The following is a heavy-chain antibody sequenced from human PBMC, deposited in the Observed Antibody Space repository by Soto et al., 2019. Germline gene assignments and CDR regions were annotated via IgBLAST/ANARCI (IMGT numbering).Heavy chain of an antibody. CDR2: ISGYNAKT. D-gene: IGHD2-8*02. CDR3: AATGGHYFGLDV. CDR1: DNTFTDYG. J-gene: IGHJ6*02. V-gene: IGHV1-18*04. Sequence: GXSVKVSCKSSDNTFTDYGINWERQTPGQGLEWLGWISGYNAKTRYAPKFQDRVTMTADTSTTTAFLEVRSLTSDDSGTYCCAATGGHYFGLDVWGQGPTVTVSS.